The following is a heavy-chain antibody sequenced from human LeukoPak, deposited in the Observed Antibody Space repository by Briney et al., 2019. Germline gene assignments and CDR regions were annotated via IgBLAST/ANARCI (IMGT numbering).Heavy chain of an antibody. D-gene: IGHD3-10*01. Sequence: GASVKVSGKASGYTCTNYYMRWVRQAPGQGLEWMGWINPNSGGINYAQNFQGRVTMTRDTSISTAYMELSRLKSDHTAVYYCARDSDPPYYLDSGSYHTYWGQETLVTVSS. J-gene: IGHJ4*02. CDR1: GYTCTNYY. V-gene: IGHV1-2*02. CDR3: ARDSDPPYYLDSGSYHTY. CDR2: INPNSGGI.